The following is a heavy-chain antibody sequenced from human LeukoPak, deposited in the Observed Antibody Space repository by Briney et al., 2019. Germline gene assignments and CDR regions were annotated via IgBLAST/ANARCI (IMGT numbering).Heavy chain of an antibody. J-gene: IGHJ4*02. CDR1: GGPISSYY. V-gene: IGHV4-59*01. Sequence: SETLSLTCTVSGGPISSYYWSWIRQPAGKGLEWIGYIYYSGSTNYNPSLKSRVTISVDTSKNQFSLKLSSVTAADTAVYYCARGSGYSYGPDYWGQGTLVTVSS. CDR2: IYYSGST. D-gene: IGHD5-18*01. CDR3: ARGSGYSYGPDY.